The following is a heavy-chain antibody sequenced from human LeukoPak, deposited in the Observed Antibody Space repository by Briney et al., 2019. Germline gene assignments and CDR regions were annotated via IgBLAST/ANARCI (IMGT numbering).Heavy chain of an antibody. D-gene: IGHD6-19*01. CDR1: GFTFSSYG. J-gene: IGHJ6*02. CDR2: ISYDGSNK. Sequence: TGGSLRLSCAASGFTFSSYGMHWVRQAPGKGLEWVAVISYDGSNKYYADSVKGRFTISRDNSKNTLYLQMDSLRAEDTAVYYCAKDDEYAVAGTYYYYGMDVWGQGTTVTVSS. CDR3: AKDDEYAVAGTYYYYGMDV. V-gene: IGHV3-30*18.